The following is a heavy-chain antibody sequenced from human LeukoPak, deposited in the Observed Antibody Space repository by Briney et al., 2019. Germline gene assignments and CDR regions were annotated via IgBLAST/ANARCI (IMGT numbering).Heavy chain of an antibody. D-gene: IGHD6-19*01. V-gene: IGHV4-59*01. CDR3: ARGTSGWQYYYYYYYMDV. CDR1: GGSISSYY. CDR2: IYYSGST. J-gene: IGHJ6*03. Sequence: SETLSLTCTVSGGSISSYYWSWLRQPPGQGLEGIGYIYYSGSTNYNPSLKSRVTISVDTSKNQFSLKLSSVTAADTAVYYCARGTSGWQYYYYYYYMDVWGKGTTVTVSS.